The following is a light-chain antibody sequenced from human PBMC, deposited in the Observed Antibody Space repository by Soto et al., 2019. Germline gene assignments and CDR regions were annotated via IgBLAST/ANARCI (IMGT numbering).Light chain of an antibody. Sequence: EIVLTQSPATLSLSPGERATLSCRASQSVSSCLAWYQQKPGQAPRLLIYDASNRATGIPARFSGSGSGTDFTLTISSLEPEDFAVYYCQQRSNWPPEITFGQGTRLEIK. V-gene: IGKV3-11*01. CDR1: QSVSSC. CDR2: DAS. J-gene: IGKJ5*01. CDR3: QQRSNWPPEIT.